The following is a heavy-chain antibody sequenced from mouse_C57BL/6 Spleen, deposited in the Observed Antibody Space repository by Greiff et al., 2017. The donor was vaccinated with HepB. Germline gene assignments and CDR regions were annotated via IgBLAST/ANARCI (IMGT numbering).Heavy chain of an antibody. V-gene: IGHV1-19*01. J-gene: IGHJ4*01. D-gene: IGHD1-1*01. CDR1: GYTFTDYY. CDR2: INPYNGGT. Sequence: VQLKESGPVLVKPGASVKMSCKASGYTFTDYYMNWVKQSHGKSLEWIGVINPYNGGTSYNQKFKGKATLTVDKSSSTAYMELNSLTSEDSAVYYCTRGGLVTKVVDDMDYWGQGTSVTVSS. CDR3: TRGGLVTKVVDDMDY.